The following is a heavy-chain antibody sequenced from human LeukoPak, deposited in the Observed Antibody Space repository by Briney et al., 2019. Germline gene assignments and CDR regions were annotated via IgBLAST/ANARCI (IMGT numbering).Heavy chain of an antibody. V-gene: IGHV4-4*07. CDR2: IYTSGST. CDR3: ARDQGDYGDYVLYYYYYYMDV. D-gene: IGHD4-17*01. Sequence: SESLSLTCTVSGGSISSYYWSWIRQPAGKGLEWIGRIYTSGSTNYNPSLKSRVTMSVDTSKNQFSLKLSSVTAADTAVYYCARDQGDYGDYVLYYYYYYMDVWGKGTTVTVSS. CDR1: GGSISSYY. J-gene: IGHJ6*03.